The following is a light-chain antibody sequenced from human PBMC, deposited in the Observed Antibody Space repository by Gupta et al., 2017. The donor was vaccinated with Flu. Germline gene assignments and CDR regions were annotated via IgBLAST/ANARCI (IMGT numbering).Light chain of an antibody. J-gene: IGKJ1*01. Sequence: VTLGQPASISCRSSQGLVYSDGNTYVHWFQQRPGRSPRRLIYKVSYRDSGVPDRCSGSGSGTDCTLKISRVEAEDVGIYFCMQGAHWPWAFGQGTTVEIK. CDR2: KVS. CDR3: MQGAHWPWA. V-gene: IGKV2-30*01. CDR1: QGLVYSDGNTY.